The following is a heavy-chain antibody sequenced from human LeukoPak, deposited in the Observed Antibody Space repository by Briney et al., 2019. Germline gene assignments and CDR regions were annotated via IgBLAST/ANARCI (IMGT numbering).Heavy chain of an antibody. D-gene: IGHD2-15*01. CDR2: ISYDGSNK. Sequence: PGGSLRLSCAASGFTFSSYAMHWVRQAPGKGLEWVAVISYDGSNKYYADSVKGRFTISRDNSKNTLYLQVNSLRADDTAVYFCARDRCGGGSCHYYFDYWGQGTLVTVSS. J-gene: IGHJ4*02. CDR3: ARDRCGGGSCHYYFDY. V-gene: IGHV3-30-3*01. CDR1: GFTFSSYA.